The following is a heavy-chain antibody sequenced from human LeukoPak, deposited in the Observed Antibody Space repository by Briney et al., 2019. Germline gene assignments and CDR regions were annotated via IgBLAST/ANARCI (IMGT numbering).Heavy chain of an antibody. CDR3: AKEMATTDYYYYYMDV. CDR1: GFSFRTYW. J-gene: IGHJ6*03. Sequence: GGSLRLSCVASGFSFRTYWMHWVRQAPGTGLMWVSRINSDGSTTSYADSVQGRFTISRDNAKNTLYLQMTSLRAEDTAVYYCAKEMATTDYYYYYMDVWGKGTTVTVSS. CDR2: INSDGSTT. V-gene: IGHV3-74*01. D-gene: IGHD5-24*01.